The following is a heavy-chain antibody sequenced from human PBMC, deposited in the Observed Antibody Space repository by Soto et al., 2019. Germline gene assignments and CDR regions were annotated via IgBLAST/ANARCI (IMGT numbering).Heavy chain of an antibody. D-gene: IGHD2-15*01. Sequence: GASVKISCKASGYTFTSYDINWVRQATGQGLEWMGWMNPNGGNTGYAQKFQGRVTMTRNTSISTAYMELSSLRSEDTAVYYCARGNRDCSGGSCYSDTNWFDPWGQGTLVTVSS. J-gene: IGHJ5*02. CDR2: MNPNGGNT. V-gene: IGHV1-8*01. CDR1: GYTFTSYD. CDR3: ARGNRDCSGGSCYSDTNWFDP.